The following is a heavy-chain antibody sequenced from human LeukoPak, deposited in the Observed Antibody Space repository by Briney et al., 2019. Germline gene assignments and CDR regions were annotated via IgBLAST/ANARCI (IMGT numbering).Heavy chain of an antibody. CDR3: ARTFGEEDY. CDR1: GFTFSSYG. V-gene: IGHV3-30*03. Sequence: GRSLRLSCAASGFTFSSYGMHWVRQAPGKGLEWVAVISYDGSNKYYADSVKGRFTISRDNSKNTLYLQMNSLRAEDTAAYYCARTFGEEDYWGQGTLVTVSS. D-gene: IGHD3-10*01. J-gene: IGHJ4*02. CDR2: ISYDGSNK.